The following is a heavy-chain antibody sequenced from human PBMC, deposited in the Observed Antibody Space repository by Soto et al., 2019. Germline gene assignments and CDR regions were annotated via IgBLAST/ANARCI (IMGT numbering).Heavy chain of an antibody. J-gene: IGHJ5*02. CDR3: ARDDVAVAGTYWFDP. V-gene: IGHV1-18*01. CDR1: GYTFTSYG. Sequence: ASVKVSCKASGYTFTSYGISWVRQAPGQGLEWMGWISAYNGNTNYAQKLQGRVTMTTDTSTSTAYMELRSLRSDDTAVYYCARDDVAVAGTYWFDPWGQGTLVTVSS. D-gene: IGHD6-19*01. CDR2: ISAYNGNT.